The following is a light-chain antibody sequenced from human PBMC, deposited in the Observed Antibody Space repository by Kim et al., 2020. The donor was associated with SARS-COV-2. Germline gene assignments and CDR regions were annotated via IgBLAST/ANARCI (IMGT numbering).Light chain of an antibody. CDR3: QKYNAAPHT. CDR2: AAS. V-gene: IGKV1-27*01. J-gene: IGKJ2*01. Sequence: ASVGDRVTINCRASEDISNYLAWYQQKPGKPPNLLIFAASTLQSGVPARFSGSGFGTDFTLTISSLHPEDVANYFCQKYNAAPHTFGQGTKLEI. CDR1: EDISNY.